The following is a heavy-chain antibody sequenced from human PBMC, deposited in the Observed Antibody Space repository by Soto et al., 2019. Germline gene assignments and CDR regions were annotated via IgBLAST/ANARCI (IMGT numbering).Heavy chain of an antibody. CDR3: AIHTARGKDYYYYGMDV. Sequence: LETLSLTYTVSGGNISSYCWRWIRQPTEKGLEWIGYIYYSGSTNYNPSLKSRVTISVDTSKNQFSLKLSSVTAADTAVYYCAIHTARGKDYYYYGMDVWGQGTTVTVSS. CDR1: GGNISSYC. D-gene: IGHD3-16*01. V-gene: IGHV4-59*08. J-gene: IGHJ6*02. CDR2: IYYSGST.